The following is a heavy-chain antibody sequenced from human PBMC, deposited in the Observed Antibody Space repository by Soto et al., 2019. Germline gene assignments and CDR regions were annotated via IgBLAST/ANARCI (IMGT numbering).Heavy chain of an antibody. J-gene: IGHJ4*02. Sequence: QVQLQESGPGLVKPSQTLSLTCTVSGGSISSGGYYWSWIRQHPGKGLEWIGYIYYSGSTYYNPSLNSRVTISVDTAKNQFSLKLSSVTAADTAVYYCARGQSSDPFDYWGQGTLVTVSS. CDR1: GGSISSGGYY. D-gene: IGHD6-6*01. CDR3: ARGQSSDPFDY. CDR2: IYYSGST. V-gene: IGHV4-31*03.